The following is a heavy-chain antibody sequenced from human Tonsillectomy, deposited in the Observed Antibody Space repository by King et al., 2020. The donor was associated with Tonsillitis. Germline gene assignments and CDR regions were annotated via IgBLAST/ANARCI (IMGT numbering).Heavy chain of an antibody. CDR2: IYYTGST. Sequence: QLQESGPGLVKPSETLSLTCTVSGGSISSSSYYWGWIRQPPWKGLEWIGTIYYTGSTYYNPSLKSRVTISVDTSKNQFSLTLSSVTAAETAVYYCARPWYSSGWYVDYWGQGTLVTVSS. CDR3: ARPWYSSGWYVDY. V-gene: IGHV4-39*01. CDR1: GGSISSSSYY. J-gene: IGHJ4*02. D-gene: IGHD6-19*01.